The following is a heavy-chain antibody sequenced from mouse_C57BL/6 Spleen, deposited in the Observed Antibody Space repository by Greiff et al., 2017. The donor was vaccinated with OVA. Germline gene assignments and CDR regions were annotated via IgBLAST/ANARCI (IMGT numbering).Heavy chain of an antibody. V-gene: IGHV1-4*01. CDR3: ARSGSNYRYFDY. Sequence: QVQLQQSGAELARPGASVKMSCKASGYTFTSYTMHWVKQRPGQGLEWIGYINPSSGYTKYNQKFKDKATLTADKSSSTAYMQLSSLTSEDSAVYYCARSGSNYRYFDYWGQGTTLTVSS. CDR1: GYTFTSYT. D-gene: IGHD2-5*01. CDR2: INPSSGYT. J-gene: IGHJ2*01.